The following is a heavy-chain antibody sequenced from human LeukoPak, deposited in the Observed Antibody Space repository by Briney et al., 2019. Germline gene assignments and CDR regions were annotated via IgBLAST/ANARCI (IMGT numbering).Heavy chain of an antibody. CDR2: IYSGGST. V-gene: IGHV3-53*01. D-gene: IGHD3-10*01. J-gene: IGHJ5*02. CDR3: ARVEAYYYVSGSWFDP. Sequence: GGSLRLSCAASGFTVSSNYMSWVRQAPGKGLEWVSVIYSGGSTYYADSVKGRFTISRDNSKNTLYLQMNSLRAEDTAVYYWARVEAYYYVSGSWFDPGGQGTLVTVSS. CDR1: GFTVSSNY.